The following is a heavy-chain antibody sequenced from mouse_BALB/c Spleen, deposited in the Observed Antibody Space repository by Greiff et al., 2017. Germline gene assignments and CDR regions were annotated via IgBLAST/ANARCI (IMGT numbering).Heavy chain of an antibody. CDR2: IDPENGDT. J-gene: IGHJ3*01. D-gene: IGHD1-1*01. Sequence: VQLQQSGAELVRSGASVKLSCTASGFNIKDYYMHWVKQRPEQGLEWIGWIDPENGDTEYAPKFQGKATMTADTSSNTAYLQLSSLTSEDTAVYYCNGRSYGAYWGQGTLVTVSA. V-gene: IGHV14-4*02. CDR3: NGRSYGAY. CDR1: GFNIKDYY.